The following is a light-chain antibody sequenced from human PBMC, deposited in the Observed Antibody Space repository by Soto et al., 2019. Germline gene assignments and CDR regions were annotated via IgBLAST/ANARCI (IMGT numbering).Light chain of an antibody. Sequence: EIVLTQSPGTLSLSPGERATLSCRASQSVISTYLAWYQQKPGQAPRLLIYGASSRATGIPDRFSGTGSGTDFALTISRLETDDSAVYYCQQYGGSPFTFGPGTKVDIK. CDR1: QSVISTY. CDR2: GAS. J-gene: IGKJ3*01. V-gene: IGKV3-20*01. CDR3: QQYGGSPFT.